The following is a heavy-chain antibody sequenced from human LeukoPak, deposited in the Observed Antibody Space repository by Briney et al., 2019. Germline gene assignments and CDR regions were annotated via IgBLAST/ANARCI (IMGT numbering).Heavy chain of an antibody. CDR3: ARDPRDGYNGIDY. J-gene: IGHJ4*02. D-gene: IGHD5-24*01. Sequence: SETLSLTCTVSGGSISSSSYYWGWIRQPPGKGLEWIGSIYYSGSTYYNPSLKSRVTISVDTSKNQFSLKLSSVTAADTAVYYCARDPRDGYNGIDYWGQGTLVTVSS. CDR1: GGSISSSSYY. V-gene: IGHV4-39*07. CDR2: IYYSGST.